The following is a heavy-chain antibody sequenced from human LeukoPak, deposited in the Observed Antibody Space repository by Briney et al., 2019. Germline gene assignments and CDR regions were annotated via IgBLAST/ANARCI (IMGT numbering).Heavy chain of an antibody. CDR3: VRHVSTNTGYFDS. V-gene: IGHV4-39*01. Sequence: SETLSLTCTVSGGSINSHSYYWGWIRQPPGKGLEWIGSVYYDGTSYSNPSLKSRIGVFVDTSRDQFSLDLDFVTAADTALYYCVRHVSTNTGYFDSCGQGTLVSVSS. D-gene: IGHD5-24*01. CDR1: GGSINSHSYY. CDR2: VYYDGTS. J-gene: IGHJ4*02.